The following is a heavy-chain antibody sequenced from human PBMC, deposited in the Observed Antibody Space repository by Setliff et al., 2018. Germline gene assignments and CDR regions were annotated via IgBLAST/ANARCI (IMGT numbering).Heavy chain of an antibody. D-gene: IGHD3-10*01. CDR3: ARDRNYYGSGSYYNADAFDI. CDR1: GGTFISYA. V-gene: IGHV1-69*10. J-gene: IGHJ3*02. CDR2: IIPILGIA. Sequence: SVKVSCKASGGTFISYAISWVRQAPGQGLEWMGGIIPILGIANYAQKFQGRVTITADESTSTAYMELSSLRSEDTAVYYCARDRNYYGSGSYYNADAFDIWGQGTMVTVS.